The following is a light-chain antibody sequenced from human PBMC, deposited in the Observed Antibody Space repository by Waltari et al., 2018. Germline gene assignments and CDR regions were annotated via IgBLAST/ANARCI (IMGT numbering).Light chain of an antibody. CDR2: WAS. V-gene: IGKV4-1*01. CDR3: HQHYTTPWT. Sequence: DIVLTQSPDSLAVSLGERATINCKSSQSLLYNSVNKNRLAWYQQKAGQPPKLLIYWASTREPGVPDQFSGSGSGTDFTLTISSLQAEDVAVYYCHQHYTTPWTFGQGTQVEL. CDR1: QSLLYNSVNKNR. J-gene: IGKJ1*01.